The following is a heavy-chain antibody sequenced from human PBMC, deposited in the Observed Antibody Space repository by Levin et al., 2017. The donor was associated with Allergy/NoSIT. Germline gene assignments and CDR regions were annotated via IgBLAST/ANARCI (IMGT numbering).Heavy chain of an antibody. Sequence: GESLKISCKASGYTFTGYYMHWVRQAPGQGLEWMGWINPNSGGTNYAQKFQGRVTMTRDTSISTAYMELSRLRSDDTAVYYCARDGELWFGEFSALLFRFDPWGQGTLVTVSS. V-gene: IGHV1-2*02. J-gene: IGHJ5*02. CDR2: INPNSGGT. D-gene: IGHD3-10*01. CDR3: ARDGELWFGEFSALLFRFDP. CDR1: GYTFTGYY.